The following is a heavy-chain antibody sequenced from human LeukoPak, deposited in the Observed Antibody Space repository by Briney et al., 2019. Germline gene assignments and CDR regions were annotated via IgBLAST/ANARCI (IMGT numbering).Heavy chain of an antibody. Sequence: SETLSLTCTVSGGSISSYYWSWIRQPPGKGLEWIGYIYYSGSTNYNPSLKSRVTISVDTSKNQFSLKLSSVTAADTAVYYCARGRVGITMVRGPGYFDYWGQGTLVTVSS. D-gene: IGHD3-10*01. V-gene: IGHV4-59*01. CDR1: GGSISSYY. J-gene: IGHJ4*02. CDR3: ARGRVGITMVRGPGYFDY. CDR2: IYYSGST.